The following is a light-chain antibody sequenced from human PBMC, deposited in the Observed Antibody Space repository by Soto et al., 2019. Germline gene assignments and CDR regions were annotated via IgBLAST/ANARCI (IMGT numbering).Light chain of an antibody. Sequence: DIQMTQSPSTLSASVGERVTITCRASQSVSNWLAWYQQKAGKAPKLLIYDVSSLESGVPSRFSGSGSGTEFILTISSLQPDDFATYYCQQYDSYSWTLGQGTKVDIK. CDR1: QSVSNW. V-gene: IGKV1-5*01. J-gene: IGKJ1*01. CDR3: QQYDSYSWT. CDR2: DVS.